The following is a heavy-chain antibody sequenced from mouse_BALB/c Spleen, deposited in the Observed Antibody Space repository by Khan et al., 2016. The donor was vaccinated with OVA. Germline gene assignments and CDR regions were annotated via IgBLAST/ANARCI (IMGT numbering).Heavy chain of an antibody. Sequence: EVELVESGGDLVKPGGSLKLSCAASGFPFSSYGMSWVRQTPDKRLEWVATISSSSYTYYPDSVKGRFTISRDNAKNTLYLQMSSLKSEDTAMYYCARLLPSYFDYWGQGTTLTVSS. CDR2: ISSSSYT. CDR3: ARLLPSYFDY. CDR1: GFPFSSYG. D-gene: IGHD1-1*01. V-gene: IGHV5-6*01. J-gene: IGHJ2*01.